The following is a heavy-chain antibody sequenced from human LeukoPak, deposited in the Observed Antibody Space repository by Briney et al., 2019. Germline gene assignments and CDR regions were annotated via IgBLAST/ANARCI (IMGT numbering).Heavy chain of an antibody. D-gene: IGHD3-10*02. V-gene: IGHV3-48*04. CDR1: EFTFSTYS. J-gene: IGHJ6*04. CDR2: ISSSGSTI. CDR3: AELGITMIGGV. Sequence: GGSLRLSCAASEFTFSTYSMNWVRQAPGKGLEWVSYISSSGSTIYYADSVKGRFTISRDNAKNSLYLQMNSLRAEDTAVYYCAELGITMIGGVWGKGTTVTISS.